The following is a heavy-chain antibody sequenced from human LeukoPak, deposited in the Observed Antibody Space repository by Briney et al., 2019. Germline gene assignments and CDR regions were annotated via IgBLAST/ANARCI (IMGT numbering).Heavy chain of an antibody. CDR3: TSEVTTDS. D-gene: IGHD3-22*01. Sequence: PGGSLRLSCAASGFTFSNSWMHWVRQAPGKGLVWVSTINSDGSTTGYADSVKGRFTISRDNAKNTLYLQMNSLRAEDTAVYYCTSEVTTDSWAQGTLVTVSS. J-gene: IGHJ4*02. CDR2: INSDGSTT. V-gene: IGHV3-74*01. CDR1: GFTFSNSW.